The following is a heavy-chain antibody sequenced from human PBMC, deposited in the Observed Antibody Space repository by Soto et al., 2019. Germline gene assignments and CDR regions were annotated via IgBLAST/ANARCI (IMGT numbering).Heavy chain of an antibody. CDR3: ARFLPELWDFDL. Sequence: QVHLLQSAPEVMKPGASVRLYCKASGYTFTSYSIQWVRQAPGQRLEWLGWINTRTGDTTYSLKLQDRITISTDTSASTGYMNLSSLGYEDTDVYYCARFLPELWDFDLWGRGSLLTVSS. CDR1: GYTFTSYS. D-gene: IGHD1-7*01. J-gene: IGHJ2*01. V-gene: IGHV1-3*04. CDR2: INTRTGDT.